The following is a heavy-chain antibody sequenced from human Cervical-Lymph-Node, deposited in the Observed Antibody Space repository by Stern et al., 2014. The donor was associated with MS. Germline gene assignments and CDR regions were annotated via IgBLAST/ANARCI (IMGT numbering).Heavy chain of an antibody. D-gene: IGHD3-3*01. CDR2: IHYRGLI. CDR1: GASVINNDHY. CDR3: ARITTFVVRRGRHYNMDV. J-gene: IGHJ6*02. Sequence: QVQLQESGPGLLKPSETLSLTCTVSGASVINNDHYWGWIRQPPGKGLEWIGTIHYRGLIQYTPPLKSGVPIPIATSKTHFPLKRASVAAADTAVYYCARITTFVVRRGRHYNMDVWGQGTTVTVSS. V-gene: IGHV4-39*02.